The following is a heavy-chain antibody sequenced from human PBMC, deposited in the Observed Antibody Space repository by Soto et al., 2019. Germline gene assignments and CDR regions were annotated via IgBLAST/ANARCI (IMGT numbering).Heavy chain of an antibody. J-gene: IGHJ6*02. V-gene: IGHV4-4*02. Sequence: QVLMEESGPGLVKPSGTLFLTCTVSGASINSANWWVWVRQPPGKGLEWIGEIYHIGSTTYTPSLKSRATISVDKSKNQFSLKVTSVTAADTGVYYCAKRYDFWSGRWYGLGVWGQGTTVTVSS. D-gene: IGHD3-3*01. CDR3: AKRYDFWSGRWYGLGV. CDR1: GASINSANW. CDR2: IYHIGST.